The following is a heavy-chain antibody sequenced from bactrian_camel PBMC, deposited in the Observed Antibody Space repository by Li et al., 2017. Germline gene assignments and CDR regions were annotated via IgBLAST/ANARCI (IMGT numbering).Heavy chain of an antibody. D-gene: IGHD8*01. CDR1: KLTYSSNC. V-gene: IGHV3S53*01. Sequence: HVQLVESGGGSVQTGGSLALSCVAAKLTYSSNCMGWFRQAPGQKREGVAGFDSDGATSYRDSVKGRFAISRDNARNTLYLQLNSLKTEDTAMYYCSRGGLNWPYYGMDYWGKGTQVTVS. J-gene: IGHJ7*01. CDR2: FDSDGAT.